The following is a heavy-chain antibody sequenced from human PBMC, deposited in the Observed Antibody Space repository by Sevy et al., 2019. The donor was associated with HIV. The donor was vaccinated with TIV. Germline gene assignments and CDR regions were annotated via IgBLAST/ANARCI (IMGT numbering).Heavy chain of an antibody. J-gene: IGHJ6*03. Sequence: GSLRLSCVVSGFRFSNYWVTWVRQAPGEGLEWVAKLKPDGSGKSYVDSVKGRFNISRDNAKNSLSLQMNSLSAEDTAVYYCARDTNYFYVDVWGIGTTVTVSS. CDR2: LKPDGSGK. CDR3: ARDTNYFYVDV. V-gene: IGHV3-7*01. D-gene: IGHD1-1*01. CDR1: GFRFSNYW.